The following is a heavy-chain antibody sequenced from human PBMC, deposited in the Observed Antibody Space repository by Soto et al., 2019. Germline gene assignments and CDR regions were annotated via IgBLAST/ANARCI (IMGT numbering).Heavy chain of an antibody. J-gene: IGHJ6*02. CDR3: AGAYDSSGYYYAGYYYGMDV. V-gene: IGHV4-34*01. Sequence: QVQLQQWGAGLLKPSETLSLTCAVYGGSFSGYYWSWIRQPPGQGLEWIGEINHSGSTNYNPSLKSRVTISVDASKNQFSLKLSSVTAADTAVYYCAGAYDSSGYYYAGYYYGMDVGGQGTTVTVSS. CDR1: GGSFSGYY. CDR2: INHSGST. D-gene: IGHD3-22*01.